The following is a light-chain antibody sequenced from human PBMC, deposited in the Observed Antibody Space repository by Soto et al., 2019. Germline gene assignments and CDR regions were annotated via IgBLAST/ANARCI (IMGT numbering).Light chain of an antibody. CDR2: AAS. CDR3: QQYNSYPRT. V-gene: IGKV1-9*01. J-gene: IGKJ4*01. Sequence: IQLTQSPSFLSASVGDRATITFRASQGISSYLAWYQQKPGKAPKLLIYAASTLQSGVPSRFSGGGSATEFTLTISSLQPDDFATYYCQQYNSYPRTFGGGTKVDI. CDR1: QGISSY.